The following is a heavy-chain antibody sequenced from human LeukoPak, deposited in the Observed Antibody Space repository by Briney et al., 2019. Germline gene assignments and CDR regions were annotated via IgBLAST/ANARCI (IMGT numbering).Heavy chain of an antibody. CDR2: IYYSGST. CDR3: ARDSGWLQLHNAFDI. Sequence: PSETLSLTCTVSGGSISSYYWSWIRQPPGKGLEWIGYIYYSGSTNYNPSLKSRVTISVDTSKNLFSLKLSSVTAADTAVYYCARDSGWLQLHNAFDIWGQGTMVTVSS. CDR1: GGSISSYY. V-gene: IGHV4-59*01. J-gene: IGHJ3*02. D-gene: IGHD5-24*01.